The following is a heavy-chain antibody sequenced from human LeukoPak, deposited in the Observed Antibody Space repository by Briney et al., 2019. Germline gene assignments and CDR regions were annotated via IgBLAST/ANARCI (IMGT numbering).Heavy chain of an antibody. CDR3: ARGGIAAAYDWFDP. Sequence: GRSLRLSCAASGFTFSSYGMHWVRQAPGKGLEWVAVIWYDGSNKYYADSVKGRFTISRDNSKNTLYLQMNSLRAEDTAVYYCARGGIAAAYDWFDPWGQGTLVTVSS. V-gene: IGHV3-33*01. CDR2: IWYDGSNK. CDR1: GFTFSSYG. D-gene: IGHD6-13*01. J-gene: IGHJ5*02.